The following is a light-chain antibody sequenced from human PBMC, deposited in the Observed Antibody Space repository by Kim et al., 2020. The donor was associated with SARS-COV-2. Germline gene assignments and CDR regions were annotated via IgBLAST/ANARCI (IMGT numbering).Light chain of an antibody. V-gene: IGKV1-8*01. CDR3: QQFYTYPFT. CDR2: TAS. J-gene: IGKJ3*01. CDR1: QDINNN. Sequence: ASAGDRVTITCRASQDINNNLAWYQQKPGIAPKLLTYTASTLQNGVPSRFSGSGSGTEFTLTISCLQSEDFATYYCQQFYTYPFTFGPGTKVHIK.